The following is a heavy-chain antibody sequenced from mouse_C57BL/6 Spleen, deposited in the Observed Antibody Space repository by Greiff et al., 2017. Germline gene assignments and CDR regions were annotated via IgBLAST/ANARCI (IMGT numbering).Heavy chain of an antibody. V-gene: IGHV1-82*01. Sequence: QVQLQQSGPELVKPGASVKISCKASGYAFSSSWMNWVKQRPGKGLEWIGRIYPGDGDTNYNGKFKGKATLTADKSSSTAYMQLSSLTSEDSAVYFCAREGGRDYAMDYWGQGTSVTVSS. J-gene: IGHJ4*01. D-gene: IGHD1-1*01. CDR3: AREGGRDYAMDY. CDR1: GYAFSSSW. CDR2: IYPGDGDT.